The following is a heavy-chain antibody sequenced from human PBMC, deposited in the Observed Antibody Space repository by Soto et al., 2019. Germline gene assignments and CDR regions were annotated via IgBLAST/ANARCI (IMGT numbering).Heavy chain of an antibody. CDR1: GSCFTIYW. V-gene: IGHV5-51*01. Sequence: AEPLKNSCIGTGSCFTIYWIGWLAQMPGKGLQWMGIIYPSDSDTRYSPSFQGQVTISADKSISTAYLQWSSLKASDTAMYYCVLTNYYDSSGHPWGQGSLVTSPQ. CDR2: IYPSDSDT. D-gene: IGHD3-22*01. CDR3: VLTNYYDSSGHP. J-gene: IGHJ5*02.